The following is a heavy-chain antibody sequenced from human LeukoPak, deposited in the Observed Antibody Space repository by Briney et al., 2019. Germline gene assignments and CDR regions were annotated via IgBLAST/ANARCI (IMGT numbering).Heavy chain of an antibody. D-gene: IGHD1-7*01. CDR3: ARDPYNWNYGNFDY. CDR1: GFTFSSYS. V-gene: IGHV3-21*01. J-gene: IGHJ4*02. Sequence: GGSLRLSCAASGFTFSSYSMNWVRQAPGKGLEWVSSISSSSSYIYYADSVKGRFTIPRNSAKNSLYLQMNSLRAEDTAVYYCARDPYNWNYGNFDYWGQGTLVTVSS. CDR2: ISSSSSYI.